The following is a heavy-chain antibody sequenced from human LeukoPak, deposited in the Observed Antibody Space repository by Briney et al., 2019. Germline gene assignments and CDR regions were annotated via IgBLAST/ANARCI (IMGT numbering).Heavy chain of an antibody. J-gene: IGHJ3*02. CDR2: ISAYNGNT. D-gene: IGHD3-22*01. CDR1: GYTFTSYG. CDR3: ARDPPTYYYDSSGYPLGAFDI. V-gene: IGHV1-18*01. Sequence: GASVKVSCKASGYTFTSYGISWVRQAPGQGLEWMGWISAYNGNTNYAQKPQGRVTVTTDTSTSTAYMELRSLRSDDTAVYYCARDPPTYYYDSSGYPLGAFDIWGQGTMVTASS.